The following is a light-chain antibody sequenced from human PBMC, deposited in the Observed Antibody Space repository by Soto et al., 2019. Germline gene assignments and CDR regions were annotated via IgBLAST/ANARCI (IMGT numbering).Light chain of an antibody. J-gene: IGLJ2*01. Sequence: QSVLTQPPSASGTPGQRVTISCSGSSSNIGSNYVYWYQQLPGTAPKLLIYRNNQRPSGVPDRFSGSKYGTSASLAISGLRSEDEADYYCAAWDDSLSGRGVFGGGTKLTVL. CDR2: RNN. V-gene: IGLV1-47*01. CDR1: SSNIGSNY. CDR3: AAWDDSLSGRGV.